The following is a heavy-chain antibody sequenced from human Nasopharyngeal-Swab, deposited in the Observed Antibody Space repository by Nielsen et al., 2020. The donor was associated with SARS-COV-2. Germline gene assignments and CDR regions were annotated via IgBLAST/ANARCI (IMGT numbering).Heavy chain of an antibody. D-gene: IGHD5-24*01. CDR1: GYSFVNHW. J-gene: IGHJ5*02. CDR2: VYPGNSEV. Sequence: GESLKISCTGFGYSFVNHWIGWVRQKPGKGLEWMGMVYPGNSEVAYSPSFQGQVTISADKSINAAYLHWRSLRASDTAIYFCARRAARDGYNYEVDPWGQGTLVTVSS. V-gene: IGHV5-51*01. CDR3: ARRAARDGYNYEVDP.